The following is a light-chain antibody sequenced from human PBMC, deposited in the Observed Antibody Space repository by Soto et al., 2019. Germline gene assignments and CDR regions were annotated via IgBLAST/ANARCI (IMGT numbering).Light chain of an antibody. CDR1: QSVSSN. CDR3: QQYNNWPQT. Sequence: EIVMTQSPATLSVSPGERATLSCRASQSVSSNLAWYQQKPGQAPRLLIYGASTRATGIPARFSGSGSGTEFTLNISSLQSEDFAVDYCQQYNNWPQTFGQGTKVEIK. J-gene: IGKJ1*01. V-gene: IGKV3-15*01. CDR2: GAS.